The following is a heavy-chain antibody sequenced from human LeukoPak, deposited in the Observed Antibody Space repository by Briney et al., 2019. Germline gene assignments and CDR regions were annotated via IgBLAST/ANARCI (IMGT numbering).Heavy chain of an antibody. CDR2: IYSGGST. CDR3: ARDRLSGSYYFDY. D-gene: IGHD1-26*01. Sequence: GGSQTLSCAASGFTFSSYSMNWVRQAPGKGLEWVSVIYSGGSTYYADSVKGRFTISRDNSKNTLYLQMNSLRAEDTAVYYCARDRLSGSYYFDYWGQGTLVTVSS. V-gene: IGHV3-53*01. J-gene: IGHJ4*02. CDR1: GFTFSSYS.